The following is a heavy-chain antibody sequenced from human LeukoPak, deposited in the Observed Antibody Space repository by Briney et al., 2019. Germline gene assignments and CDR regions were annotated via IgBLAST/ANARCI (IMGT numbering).Heavy chain of an antibody. CDR3: ARGQGYHPV. Sequence: GGSLRLSCAASGFIFNIYWMSWVRQAPGKGLEWVANINQDGSEKYYVDSVKGRFTISRDNAKNSLYLQMSSLRVEDTAVYYCARGQGYHPVWGQGTLVTVSS. V-gene: IGHV3-7*01. CDR2: INQDGSEK. D-gene: IGHD5-18*01. CDR1: GFIFNIYW. J-gene: IGHJ4*02.